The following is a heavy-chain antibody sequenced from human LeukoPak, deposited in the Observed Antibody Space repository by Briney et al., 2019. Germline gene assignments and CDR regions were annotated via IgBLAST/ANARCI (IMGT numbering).Heavy chain of an antibody. CDR2: ISSSGSTI. J-gene: IGHJ6*02. CDR1: GFAFRDYY. Sequence: PGGSLRLSCAASGFAFRDYYMSWIRQAPGKGLEWVSYISSSGSTIYYADSVKGRFTISRDNAKNSLYLQMNSLRAEDTAVYYCARGLQSFGYCSGGSCYPYGMDVWGQGTTVTVSS. CDR3: ARGLQSFGYCSGGSCYPYGMDV. V-gene: IGHV3-11*01. D-gene: IGHD2-15*01.